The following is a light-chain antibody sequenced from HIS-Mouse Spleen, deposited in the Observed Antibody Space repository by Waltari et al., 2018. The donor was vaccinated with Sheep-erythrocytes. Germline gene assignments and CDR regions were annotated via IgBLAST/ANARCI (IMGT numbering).Light chain of an antibody. Sequence: DIQLIPSPSFLFASLGDSVTTTCRASQGISSYLAWYQQKPGKAPKLLIYAASTLQSGVPSRFSGSGSGTEFTLTISSLQPEDFATYYCQQLNSYPHTFGQGTKLEIK. CDR2: AAS. J-gene: IGKJ2*01. CDR3: QQLNSYPHT. V-gene: IGKV1-9*01. CDR1: QGISSY.